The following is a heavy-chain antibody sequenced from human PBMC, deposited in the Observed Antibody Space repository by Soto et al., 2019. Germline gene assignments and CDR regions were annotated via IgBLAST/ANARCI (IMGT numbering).Heavy chain of an antibody. CDR2: ISGSGRTI. J-gene: IGHJ6*02. CDR3: AKVGPAYYYGMDV. D-gene: IGHD1-26*01. Sequence: GGSLRLYCASPGVDYSSEVMCWVRQAPGKGLEWVSSISGSGRTIYHADSMRGRFAISRDNSKNSLYLQLNDLRVDDTAVYYCAKVGPAYYYGMDVWGQGTTVTVSS. CDR1: GVDYSSEV. V-gene: IGHV3-23*01.